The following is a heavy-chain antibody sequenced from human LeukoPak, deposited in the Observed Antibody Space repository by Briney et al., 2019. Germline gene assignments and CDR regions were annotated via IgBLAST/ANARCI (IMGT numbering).Heavy chain of an antibody. CDR3: ARDTDWAFDY. J-gene: IGHJ4*02. V-gene: IGHV3-48*02. D-gene: IGHD3-9*01. CDR2: INHNGETI. Sequence: GGSLRLSCAASGFTFGSYVMSWVRQAPGKGLEWISYINHNGETIYYADSVKGRFTISRDSAKNSLYLQMNSLRDEDTAVYYCARDTDWAFDYWGQGTLVTVSS. CDR1: GFTFGSYV.